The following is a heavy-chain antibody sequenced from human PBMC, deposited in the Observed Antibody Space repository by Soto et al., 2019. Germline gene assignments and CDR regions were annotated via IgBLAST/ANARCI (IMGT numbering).Heavy chain of an antibody. J-gene: IGHJ5*02. CDR2: IYYSGST. D-gene: IGHD2-2*01. V-gene: IGHV4-39*07. Sequence: NPSETLSLTCTVSGGSISSSSYYWGWIRQPPGKGLEWIGSIYYSGSTYYNPSLKSRVTISVDKSKNQFSLKLSSVTAADTAVYYCARVLTDQLAGSNWFDPWGQGTLVTVSS. CDR1: GGSISSSSYY. CDR3: ARVLTDQLAGSNWFDP.